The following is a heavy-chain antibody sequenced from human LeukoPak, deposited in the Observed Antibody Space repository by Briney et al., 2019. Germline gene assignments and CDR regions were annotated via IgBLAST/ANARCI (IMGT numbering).Heavy chain of an antibody. Sequence: PGGSLRLSCAASGFTVSSNYMSWVRQAPGKGLEWVSVIYSGGSTYYADSVKGRFTISRDNSKNTLYLHMNSLRAEDTAVYYCARNDVVTATYFDYWGQGTLVTVSS. CDR2: IYSGGST. D-gene: IGHD2-21*02. J-gene: IGHJ4*02. CDR3: ARNDVVTATYFDY. V-gene: IGHV3-66*01. CDR1: GFTVSSNY.